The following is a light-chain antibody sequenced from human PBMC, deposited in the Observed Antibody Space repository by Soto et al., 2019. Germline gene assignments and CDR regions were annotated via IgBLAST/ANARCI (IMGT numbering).Light chain of an antibody. Sequence: EIQRTQSASFLSASVGRSVTITCGGSQSVTNYLKWYQQKPGKAPKLLIFAASSLQSGVPSRFSGSGSGTDFSLTVTNLQTEDFAAYYCQQLTSYPAITFGQGTRLEIK. CDR3: QQLTSYPAIT. CDR2: AAS. J-gene: IGKJ5*01. V-gene: IGKV1-39*01. CDR1: QSVTNY.